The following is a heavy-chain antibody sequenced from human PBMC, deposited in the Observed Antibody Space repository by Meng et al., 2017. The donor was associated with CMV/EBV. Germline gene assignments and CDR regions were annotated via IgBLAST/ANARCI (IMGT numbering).Heavy chain of an antibody. CDR2: INHSGST. J-gene: IGHJ5*02. V-gene: IGHV4-34*01. CDR1: GGSFSGYY. CDR3: ARGSRRLPRFNWFDP. Sequence: GQLMQCGAGPLKPSETLSLTCAVYGGSFSGYYWSWIRQPPGKGLEWIGEINHSGSTNYNPSLKSRVTISVDTSKNQFSLKLSSVTAADTAVYYCARGSRRLPRFNWFDPWGQGTLVTVSS. D-gene: IGHD3-3*01.